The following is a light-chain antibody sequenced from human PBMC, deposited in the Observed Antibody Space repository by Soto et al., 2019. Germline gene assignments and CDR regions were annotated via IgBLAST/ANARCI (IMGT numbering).Light chain of an antibody. CDR2: GAF. CDR1: QSVSSN. V-gene: IGKV3-15*01. Sequence: EIVMTQSPVTLSVSPGERVTLSCRASQSVSSNLAWYQQKPGQAPSLLIYGAFTRATDIPARFSGTGSGTEFTLTISSLQSEDFALYYCQQYNDWPLTFGQGTKVDI. CDR3: QQYNDWPLT. J-gene: IGKJ1*01.